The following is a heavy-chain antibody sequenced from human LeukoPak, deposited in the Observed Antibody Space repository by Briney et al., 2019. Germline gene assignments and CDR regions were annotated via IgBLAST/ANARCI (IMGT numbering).Heavy chain of an antibody. CDR3: AKMGSSWQFDY. Sequence: GGSLRLSCATSGFTFSRYGMHWVRQAPGKGPEWVTFIRYDGSNIYYADSVKGRFTVSRDNSKNTLYLQMNSLRPEDTAVYYCAKMGSSWQFDYWGRGTLVTVSS. J-gene: IGHJ4*02. V-gene: IGHV3-30*02. D-gene: IGHD6-13*01. CDR2: IRYDGSNI. CDR1: GFTFSRYG.